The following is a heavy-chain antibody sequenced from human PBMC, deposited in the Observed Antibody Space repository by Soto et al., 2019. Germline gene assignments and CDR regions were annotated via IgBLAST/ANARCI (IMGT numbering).Heavy chain of an antibody. J-gene: IGHJ4*02. CDR2: VYHSEIT. CDR1: RGSIISYY. V-gene: IGHV4-59*01. Sequence: SETLSLTCTASRGSIISYYWSWIRQPPGKGPEWIGYVYHSEITNYNPSLESRVTISLDTSKNQFSLKLNSVTAADTAVYYCATRPAGGWAGVFDYWSQGTLVTVSS. D-gene: IGHD1-26*01. CDR3: ATRPAGGWAGVFDY.